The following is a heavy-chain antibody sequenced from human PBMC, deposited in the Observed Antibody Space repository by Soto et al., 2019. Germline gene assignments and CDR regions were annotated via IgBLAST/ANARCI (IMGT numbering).Heavy chain of an antibody. D-gene: IGHD3-9*01. CDR1: GFTFRNYG. Sequence: PGGSLRLSCAASGFTFRNYGLHWVRQAPGKGLEWVAVIWFDGSRTYYPDSVKGRFTISRDDYKNTLYLQMNSMRAEDTAIYYCARDIGSTSYILDYWGQGTLVTVSS. V-gene: IGHV3-33*01. CDR3: ARDIGSTSYILDY. CDR2: IWFDGSRT. J-gene: IGHJ4*01.